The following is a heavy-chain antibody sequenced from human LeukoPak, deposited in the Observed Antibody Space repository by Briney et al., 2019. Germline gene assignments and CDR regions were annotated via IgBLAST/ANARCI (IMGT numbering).Heavy chain of an antibody. D-gene: IGHD6-13*01. V-gene: IGHV3-30*14. CDR3: ARVGGSSWYIGYMDV. CDR1: GFTFSSYA. Sequence: GGSLRLSCAASGFTFSSYAMHWVRQAPGKGLEWVAVISYDGSNKYYADSVKGRFTISRGNSKNTLYLQMNSLRAEDTAVYYCARVGGSSWYIGYMDVWGKGTTVTISS. CDR2: ISYDGSNK. J-gene: IGHJ6*03.